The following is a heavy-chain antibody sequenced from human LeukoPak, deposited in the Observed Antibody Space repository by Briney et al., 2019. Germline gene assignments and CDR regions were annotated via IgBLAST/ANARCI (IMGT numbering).Heavy chain of an antibody. V-gene: IGHV1-18*04. D-gene: IGHD6-19*01. CDR2: ISAYNGNT. CDR1: GYTFTGYY. CDR3: ARVPVAGTGFLMD. Sequence: GGSVKVSCKASGYTFTGYYMHWVRQAPGQGFEWMGWISAYNGNTNYAQKLQGRVTMTTDTSTSTAYMELRSLRSDDTAVYYCARVPVAGTGFLMDWGQGTLVTVS. J-gene: IGHJ4*02.